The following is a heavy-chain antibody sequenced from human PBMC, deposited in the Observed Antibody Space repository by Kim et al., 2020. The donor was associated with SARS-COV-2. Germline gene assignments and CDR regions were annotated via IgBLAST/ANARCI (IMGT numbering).Heavy chain of an antibody. CDR2: ISSSSSTI. J-gene: IGHJ4*02. CDR3: ARDRWGGYDGGDFDY. Sequence: GGSLRLSCAASGFTFSSYSMNWVRQAPGKGLEWVSYISSSSSTIYYADSVKGRFTISRDNAKNSLYLQMNSLRDEDTAVYYCARDRWGGYDGGDFDYWGQGTLVTVSS. D-gene: IGHD5-12*01. V-gene: IGHV3-48*02. CDR1: GFTFSSYS.